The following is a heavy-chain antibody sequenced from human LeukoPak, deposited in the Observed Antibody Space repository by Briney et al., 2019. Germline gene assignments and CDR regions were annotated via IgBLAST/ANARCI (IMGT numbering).Heavy chain of an antibody. V-gene: IGHV3-7*03. CDR1: GFTFSSYW. D-gene: IGHD6-19*01. CDR2: IKQDGSEK. Sequence: GGSLRLSCAASGFTFSSYWMSWVRQAPGKGLEWVANIKQDGSEKYYVDSVKGRFTISRGNAKNTLYLQMNSLRAEDTAVYYCAKGSSYSSGWYVYWGQGTLVTVSS. CDR3: AKGSSYSSGWYVY. J-gene: IGHJ4*02.